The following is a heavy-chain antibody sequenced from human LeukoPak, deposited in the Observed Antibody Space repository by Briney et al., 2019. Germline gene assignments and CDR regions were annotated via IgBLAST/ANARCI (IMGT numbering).Heavy chain of an antibody. CDR1: GYNFATYW. V-gene: IGHV5-51*01. CDR2: IYPGDSDA. D-gene: IGHD5-24*01. Sequence: GESLKISRKGSGYNFATYWIGWVRQMPGKGLEWMGIIYPGDSDARFSPSFQGQVTISVDKSISTAYLQWSSLKASDTAIYYCARQDGADKYYFDYWGQGTLVTVSS. J-gene: IGHJ4*02. CDR3: ARQDGADKYYFDY.